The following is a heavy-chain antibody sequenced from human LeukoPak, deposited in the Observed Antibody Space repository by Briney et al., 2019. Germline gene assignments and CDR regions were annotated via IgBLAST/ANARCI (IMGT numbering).Heavy chain of an antibody. CDR2: IYYSGST. D-gene: IGHD2-15*01. V-gene: IGHV4-39*07. CDR1: GGSISNSIYY. Sequence: SETLSLTCSVSGGSISNSIYYWGWIRQPPGKGLEWIGSIYYSGSTYYNPSLKSRVTISVDTSKNQFSLKLSSVTAADTAVYYCARPYCSGGSCYSNWFDPWGQGTLVTVSS. CDR3: ARPYCSGGSCYSNWFDP. J-gene: IGHJ5*02.